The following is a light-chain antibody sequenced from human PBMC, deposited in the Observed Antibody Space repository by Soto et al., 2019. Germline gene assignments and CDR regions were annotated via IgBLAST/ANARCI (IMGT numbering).Light chain of an antibody. CDR2: WPS. CDR1: QSLYFNSNNQNY. Sequence: DIVKTQSPDSLAVSLGERATINCKSSQSLYFNSNNQNYLAWYQQKPGQPPKLLIFWPSTRAYGVPDRFSGSGSGTDFTLTISSLQAEDVAVYICQQYYTSPPTFGQGTKVEIK. J-gene: IGKJ1*01. CDR3: QQYYTSPPT. V-gene: IGKV4-1*01.